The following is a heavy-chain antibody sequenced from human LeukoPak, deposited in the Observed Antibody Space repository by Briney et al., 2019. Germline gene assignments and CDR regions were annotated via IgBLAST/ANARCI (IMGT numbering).Heavy chain of an antibody. J-gene: IGHJ6*02. D-gene: IGHD2-15*01. Sequence: GGSLRLSCAASGFTFSSYAMSWVRQAPGKGLEWVSSISGSGNRTYYADSVKGRFTISRDNSKNTLFLQMNSLRAEDTAVYYCAKNLYCGGGSCYPSALGMDVWGQGTTVSVSS. V-gene: IGHV3-23*01. CDR2: ISGSGNRT. CDR3: AKNLYCGGGSCYPSALGMDV. CDR1: GFTFSSYA.